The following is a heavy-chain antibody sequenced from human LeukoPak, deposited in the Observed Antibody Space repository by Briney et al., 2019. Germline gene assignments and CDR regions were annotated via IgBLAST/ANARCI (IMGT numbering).Heavy chain of an antibody. CDR2: ISGSGGGT. Sequence: GGSLRLSCAASGFTFSSSPMSWVRQAPGKGLEWVSAISGSGGGTYYADSVKGRFTISRDNSKNTLYLQMNSLRAEDTALYYCAKGAYYYDSGGYFDYWGQGTLVTVSS. CDR3: AKGAYYYDSGGYFDY. V-gene: IGHV3-23*01. J-gene: IGHJ4*02. CDR1: GFTFSSSP. D-gene: IGHD3-22*01.